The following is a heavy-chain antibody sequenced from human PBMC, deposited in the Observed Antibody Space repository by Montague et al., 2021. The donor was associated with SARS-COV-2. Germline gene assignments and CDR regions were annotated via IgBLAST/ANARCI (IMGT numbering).Heavy chain of an antibody. CDR3: ARPGRGYSYGLDAFEV. Sequence: SETLSLTCTVSGGSISNSIYYWGWIRKPPGKGLEWIGSIYYTGSTYYNPPLKSRVTISMNTSNNQFFLKLTSVTAADTAVYYCARPGRGYSYGLDAFEVWGQGTMVTVSS. CDR2: IYYTGST. V-gene: IGHV4-39*01. D-gene: IGHD5-18*01. J-gene: IGHJ3*01. CDR1: GGSISNSIYY.